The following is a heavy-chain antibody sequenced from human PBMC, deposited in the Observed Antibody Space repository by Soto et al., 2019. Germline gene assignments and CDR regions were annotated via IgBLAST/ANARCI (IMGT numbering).Heavy chain of an antibody. D-gene: IGHD6-6*01. CDR2: ISYDGSNK. V-gene: IGHV3-30-3*01. Sequence: QVQLVESGGGVVQPGRSLRLSCAASGFTFSSYAMHWVRQAPGKGLEWVAVISYDGSNKYYADSVKGRFTISRDNSKNTLYVQMDSLRAEDTAVYYCARGSDLYRAARPQIYYYYYGMDVWGQGTTVTVSS. CDR3: ARGSDLYRAARPQIYYYYYGMDV. J-gene: IGHJ6*02. CDR1: GFTFSSYA.